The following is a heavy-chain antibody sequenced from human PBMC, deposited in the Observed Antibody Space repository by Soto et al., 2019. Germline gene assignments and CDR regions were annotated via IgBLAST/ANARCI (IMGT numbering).Heavy chain of an antibody. J-gene: IGHJ4*02. CDR1: GFTFSSYG. CDR2: IWYDGSNK. CDR3: ARDSHVGSGWQLTADY. D-gene: IGHD6-19*01. Sequence: GGSLRLSCAASGFTFSSYGMHWVRQAPGKGLEWVAVIWYDGSNKYYAESVKGRFTISRDNSKNTLYLQMNNLRAEDTAVYYCARDSHVGSGWQLTADYWGQGTLVTV. V-gene: IGHV3-33*01.